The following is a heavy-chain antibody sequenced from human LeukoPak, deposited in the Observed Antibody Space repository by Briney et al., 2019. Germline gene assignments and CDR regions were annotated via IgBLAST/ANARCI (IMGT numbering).Heavy chain of an antibody. J-gene: IGHJ4*02. D-gene: IGHD5-18*01. Sequence: GGSLRLACAASGFTVSSNYMSWVRQAPGKGLEWVSLIYSGGSTYYADSVKGRFTISRDNSKNTLYLQMNSLRAEDTAVYYCARSSGYSYGYEKFDYWGQGTLVTVSS. CDR1: GFTVSSNY. CDR3: ARSSGYSYGYEKFDY. CDR2: IYSGGST. V-gene: IGHV3-53*01.